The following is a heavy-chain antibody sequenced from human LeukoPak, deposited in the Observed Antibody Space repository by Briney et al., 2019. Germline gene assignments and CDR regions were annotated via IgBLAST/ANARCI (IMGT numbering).Heavy chain of an antibody. J-gene: IGHJ3*01. CDR2: ISSSGTYI. D-gene: IGHD2-21*01. V-gene: IGHV3-21*01. CDR3: AIVGGDSP. CDR1: GFTFSSYS. Sequence: PGGSLRLSCVVSGFTFSSYSMNWVRQAPGTGLEWVSSISSSGTYIYYADSVKGRFTISRDNAKNSLYLQMNSLRAADTAVYYCAIVGGDSPWGQGTMVTVSS.